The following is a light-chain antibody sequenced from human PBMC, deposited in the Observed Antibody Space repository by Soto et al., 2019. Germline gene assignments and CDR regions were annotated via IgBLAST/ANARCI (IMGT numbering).Light chain of an antibody. CDR3: QQYNRDL. V-gene: IGKV1-5*01. CDR1: QSLSSW. Sequence: DIQMTQSPSTLSASVGDRVTITCRASQSLSSWLAWYQQKPGKAPKLLIYDASSLEIGVPSRFSGSGSGTELATAISSLETDHLATYYYQQYNRDLFSQGTKVDIK. J-gene: IGKJ1*01. CDR2: DAS.